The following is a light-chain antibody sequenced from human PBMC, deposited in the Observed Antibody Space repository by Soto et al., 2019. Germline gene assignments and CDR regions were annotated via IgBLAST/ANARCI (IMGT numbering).Light chain of an antibody. J-gene: IGKJ1*01. Sequence: IQMTQSPSTLSASVGDTVTITCRASQTISVSLAWYRQKPGKAPNLLIYDASTLQEGVPSRFSGSGSGTEFTLTVTRLQPDGFATYFCQQYDKYSTFGHGTKVDVK. CDR1: QTISVS. CDR3: QQYDKYST. V-gene: IGKV1-5*01. CDR2: DAS.